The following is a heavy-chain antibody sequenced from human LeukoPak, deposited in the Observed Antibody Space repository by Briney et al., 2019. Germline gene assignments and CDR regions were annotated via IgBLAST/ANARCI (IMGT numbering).Heavy chain of an antibody. CDR2: CDPEDGET. Sequence: ASVKVSCKVSGYTLTELSMHWVRQAPGKGREWMGGCDPEDGETIYAQKFQGRVTMTEDTSTDTAYMELSSLRSEDTAVYYCATDMAGDFDYWGQGTLVTVSS. D-gene: IGHD6-19*01. J-gene: IGHJ4*02. CDR1: GYTLTELS. CDR3: ATDMAGDFDY. V-gene: IGHV1-24*01.